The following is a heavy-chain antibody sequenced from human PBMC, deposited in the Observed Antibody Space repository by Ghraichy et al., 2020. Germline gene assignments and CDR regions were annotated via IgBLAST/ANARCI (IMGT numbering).Heavy chain of an antibody. D-gene: IGHD3-22*01. CDR2: ISSSSSTI. Sequence: GGSLRLSCAASGFTFSSYSMNWVRQAPGKGLEWVSYISSSSSTIYYADSVKGRFTISRDNAKNSLYLQMNSLRVEDTAVYYCARGPGASSGYYYVDWFDPWGQGTLVTVSS. J-gene: IGHJ5*02. CDR1: GFTFSSYS. V-gene: IGHV3-48*04. CDR3: ARGPGASSGYYYVDWFDP.